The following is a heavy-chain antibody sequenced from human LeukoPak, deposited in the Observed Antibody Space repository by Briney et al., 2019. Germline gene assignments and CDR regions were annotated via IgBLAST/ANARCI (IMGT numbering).Heavy chain of an antibody. D-gene: IGHD3-3*01. CDR2: ISTYNGDT. CDR3: ARDRPPGRGYYPVSPFDF. J-gene: IGHJ4*02. V-gene: IGHV1-18*01. CDR1: GYTFSEYN. Sequence: ASVKVSCKASGYTFSEYNFSWVRQVPGQGLEWMGWISTYNGDTNYAQNLQDRVTMTTDTSTSTASMELRSLRSDDTAMYYCARDRPPGRGYYPVSPFDFWGQGTLVIVSS.